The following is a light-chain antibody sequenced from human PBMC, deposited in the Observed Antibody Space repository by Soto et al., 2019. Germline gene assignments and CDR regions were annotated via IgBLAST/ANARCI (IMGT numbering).Light chain of an antibody. CDR3: QQYNNWPPWT. Sequence: EIVMTQSPATLSVSPGERATVSCRASQSISSNLAWYQQKPGQAPRLLIYGASTRATGIPARLSGSGSGTEFTLTISSLQSEDFAVYYCQQYNNWPPWTFGQGTKVDIK. J-gene: IGKJ1*01. CDR1: QSISSN. CDR2: GAS. V-gene: IGKV3-15*01.